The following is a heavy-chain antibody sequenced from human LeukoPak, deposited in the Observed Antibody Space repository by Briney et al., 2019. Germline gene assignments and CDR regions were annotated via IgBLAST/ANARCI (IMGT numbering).Heavy chain of an antibody. J-gene: IGHJ5*02. D-gene: IGHD4-17*01. CDR3: AKNPPTVTTLFDP. Sequence: GGSLRLSCAASGFTFSSYGMHWVRQAPGKGLEWAAVISYDGSNKYYADSVKGRFTISRDNSKNTLYLQMNSLRAEDTAVYYCAKNPPTVTTLFDPWGQGTLVTVSS. V-gene: IGHV3-30*18. CDR1: GFTFSSYG. CDR2: ISYDGSNK.